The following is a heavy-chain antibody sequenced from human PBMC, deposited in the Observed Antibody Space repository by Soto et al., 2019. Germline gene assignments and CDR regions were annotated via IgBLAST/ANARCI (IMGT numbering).Heavy chain of an antibody. Sequence: QVQLQESGPGLVKPSETLSLTCTVSGGSISSYYWSWIRQPPGKGLEWIGYIYYSGITNYNPSLKSRVTIQVDTSKNQFALKLSSVTAADAAVYYCARGRSGFDYWGQGTLVTVSS. V-gene: IGHV4-59*08. J-gene: IGHJ4*02. CDR3: ARGRSGFDY. CDR1: GGSISSYY. CDR2: IYYSGIT.